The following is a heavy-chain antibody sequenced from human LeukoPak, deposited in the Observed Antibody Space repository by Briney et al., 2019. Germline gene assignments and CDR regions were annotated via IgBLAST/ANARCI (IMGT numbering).Heavy chain of an antibody. V-gene: IGHV3-74*01. D-gene: IGHD1-14*01. J-gene: IGHJ3*02. CDR2: INSDGSTT. CDR1: GFTFSSYW. CDR3: ARETADDAFDI. Sequence: GGSLRLSCAASGFTFSSYWMHWVRQAPGKGLVWVSRINSDGSTTSYADSVEGRFTISRDNAKNTLYLQMNSLRAGDTAVYYCARETADDAFDIWGQGTMVTVSS.